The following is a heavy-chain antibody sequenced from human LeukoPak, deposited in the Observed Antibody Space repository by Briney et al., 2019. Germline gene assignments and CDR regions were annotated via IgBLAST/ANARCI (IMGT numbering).Heavy chain of an antibody. V-gene: IGHV4-61*02. CDR2: IHTSGNT. D-gene: IGHD2-21*01. CDR1: GGSVSSGNFY. CDR3: ARDRGGDSFDI. J-gene: IGHJ3*02. Sequence: PSQTLSLTCTVSGGSVSSGNFYWTWIRQPAGNQLEWIARIHTSGNTSPNPSLWSRVTISTDTSKNQFSLTLNFVTAADTAVYYCARDRGGDSFDIWGQGTTVTVSS.